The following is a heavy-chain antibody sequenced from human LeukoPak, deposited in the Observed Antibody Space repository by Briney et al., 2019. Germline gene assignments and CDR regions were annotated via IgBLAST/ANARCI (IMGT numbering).Heavy chain of an antibody. V-gene: IGHV3-23*01. CDR3: ATYRQVLLPFES. D-gene: IGHD2-8*02. Sequence: GGSPRLSCAASGFTFSTFAMVWVRQPPGKGLEWVSSIFPSGGEIHYADSVRGRFTISRDNSKSTLSLQMNSLRAEDTAIYYCATYRQVLLPFESWGQGTLVTVSS. CDR2: IFPSGGEI. J-gene: IGHJ4*02. CDR1: GFTFSTFA.